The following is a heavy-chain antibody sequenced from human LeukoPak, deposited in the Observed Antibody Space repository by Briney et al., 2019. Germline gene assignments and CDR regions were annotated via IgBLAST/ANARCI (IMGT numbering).Heavy chain of an antibody. CDR2: ISSSGSTI. CDR3: AREKIGVVSTTLRRDYYYMDV. Sequence: GGSLRLSCAASGFTFSSYEMNWVRQAPGKGLEWVSYISSSGSTIYYADSVKGRFTISRDNAKNSLYLQMNSLRAEDTAVYYCAREKIGVVSTTLRRDYYYMDVWGKGTTVTVS. CDR1: GFTFSSYE. V-gene: IGHV3-48*03. J-gene: IGHJ6*03. D-gene: IGHD3-3*01.